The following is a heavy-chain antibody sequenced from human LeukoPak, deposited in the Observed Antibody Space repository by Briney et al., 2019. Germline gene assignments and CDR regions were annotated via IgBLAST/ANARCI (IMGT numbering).Heavy chain of an antibody. J-gene: IGHJ4*02. D-gene: IGHD3-10*01. CDR3: ARVRYGSGSYYFDN. Sequence: PSETLSLTCTVSGGFVSNASYYWSWIRQPPGKGLDWIGYVYYSGSTNYSPSLQSRVTVSVDTSKNQFSLKLTSVTAADTAVYYCARVRYGSGSYYFDNWGQGTLVTVSS. CDR2: VYYSGST. CDR1: GGFVSNASYY. V-gene: IGHV4-61*01.